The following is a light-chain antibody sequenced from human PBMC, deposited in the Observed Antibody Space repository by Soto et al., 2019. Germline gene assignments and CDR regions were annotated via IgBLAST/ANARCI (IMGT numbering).Light chain of an antibody. CDR2: DAS. V-gene: IGKV3-15*01. Sequence: ERVLTQSPATLSVSPGERATRSCRASQSVSSHLAWYQQKPGQAPRLVIYDASTRATGIPARFSGSGSGTEFTLTISSLQSEDFAVYYCHQYDDWPQTFGQGTKVDIK. CDR3: HQYDDWPQT. CDR1: QSVSSH. J-gene: IGKJ1*01.